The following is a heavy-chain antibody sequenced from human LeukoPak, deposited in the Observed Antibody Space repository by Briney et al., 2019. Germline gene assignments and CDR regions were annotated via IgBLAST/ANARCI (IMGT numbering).Heavy chain of an antibody. CDR2: IYYSGST. J-gene: IGHJ3*02. Sequence: SSETLSLTCTVSGGSVSSGSYYWSWIRQPPGKGLEWIGYIYYSGSTNYNPSLKSRVTISVDTSKNQFSLKLSPVTAADTAVYYCARAMVGDAFDIWGRGTMVTVSS. CDR1: GGSVSSGSYY. V-gene: IGHV4-61*01. CDR3: ARAMVGDAFDI. D-gene: IGHD5-18*01.